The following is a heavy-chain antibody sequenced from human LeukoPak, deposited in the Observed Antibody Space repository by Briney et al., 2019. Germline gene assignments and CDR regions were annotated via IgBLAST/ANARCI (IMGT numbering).Heavy chain of an antibody. CDR1: GFTFSSYG. CDR3: ARDLYSYGDYYYYGMDV. Sequence: PGGSLRLCCAASGFTFSSYGMHWVRQAPGKGLEWVAVIWYDGSNKYYADSVKGRFTISRDNSKNTLYLQMNSLRAEDTAVYYCARDLYSYGDYYYYGMDVWGQGTTVTVSS. J-gene: IGHJ6*02. V-gene: IGHV3-33*01. D-gene: IGHD5-18*01. CDR2: IWYDGSNK.